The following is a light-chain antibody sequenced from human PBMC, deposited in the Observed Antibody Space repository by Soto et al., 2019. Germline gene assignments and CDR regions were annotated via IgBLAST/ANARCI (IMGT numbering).Light chain of an antibody. V-gene: IGKV1-39*01. J-gene: IGKJ1*01. CDR1: QHISIY. CDR2: AAS. Sequence: DIQMTQSPSSLSASVGDRVTITCRASQHISIYLNWYQQRPGTAPKLLIFAASSLQSGVPSRFSGSGSGTDFTLIISSLQPEDFATYYCQQSYSTPRTFGQGTKVEIK. CDR3: QQSYSTPRT.